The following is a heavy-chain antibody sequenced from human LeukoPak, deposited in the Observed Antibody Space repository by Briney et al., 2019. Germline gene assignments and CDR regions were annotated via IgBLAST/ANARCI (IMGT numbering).Heavy chain of an antibody. CDR2: IYSGGST. Sequence: GGSLRLSCAASGFTVSSNYMSWVRQAPGKGLEWVSVIYSGGSTYYADSVKGRFAISRHNSKNTLYLHMNSLRAEDTAVYYCARERGSNWFDPWGQGTLVTVSS. V-gene: IGHV3-53*04. CDR3: ARERGSNWFDP. J-gene: IGHJ5*02. D-gene: IGHD1-26*01. CDR1: GFTVSSNY.